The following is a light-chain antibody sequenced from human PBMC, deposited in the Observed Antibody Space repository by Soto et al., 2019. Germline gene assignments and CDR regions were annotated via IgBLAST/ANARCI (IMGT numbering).Light chain of an antibody. V-gene: IGLV2-18*02. J-gene: IGLJ3*02. CDR1: SSDVGSYNR. CDR3: SSFTSSNTWV. Sequence: QSALTQPPSVSGSPGQSVTISCTGTSSDVGSYNRVSWYQQPPGTAPKLMIYEVSNRPSGVPDRFFGSKSGNTASLTISWLQAEDEADYYCSSFTSSNTWVFGGGTKLTVL. CDR2: EVS.